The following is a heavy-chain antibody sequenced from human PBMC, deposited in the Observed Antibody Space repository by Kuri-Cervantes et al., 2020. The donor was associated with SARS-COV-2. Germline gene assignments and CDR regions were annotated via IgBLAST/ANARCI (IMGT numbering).Heavy chain of an antibody. CDR3: AKDGPDSGSYLFDY. D-gene: IGHD1-26*01. Sequence: GGSLRLSCAASGFTFNNYAMHWVRQTPGEGLEWVAITSYDGTSKYYADSVKGRFTISRDNSKNTLYLQMNSLGAEDTAVYYCAKDGPDSGSYLFDYWGQGTLVTVSS. CDR2: TSYDGTSK. V-gene: IGHV3-30-3*01. J-gene: IGHJ4*02. CDR1: GFTFNNYA.